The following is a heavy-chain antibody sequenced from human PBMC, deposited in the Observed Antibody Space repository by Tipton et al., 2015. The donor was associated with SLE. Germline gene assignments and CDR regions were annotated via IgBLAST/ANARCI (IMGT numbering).Heavy chain of an antibody. J-gene: IGHJ4*02. CDR3: ARGPGAFDY. CDR1: GGSFSGYY. D-gene: IGHD3-10*01. V-gene: IGHV4-34*01. CDR2: INHSGST. Sequence: TLSLTCAVYGGSFSGYYWSWIRQPPGKGLEWIGEINHSGSTNYNPPLKSRVTISVDTSKNQFSLKLSSVTAADTAVYYCARGPGAFDYWGQGTLVTVSS.